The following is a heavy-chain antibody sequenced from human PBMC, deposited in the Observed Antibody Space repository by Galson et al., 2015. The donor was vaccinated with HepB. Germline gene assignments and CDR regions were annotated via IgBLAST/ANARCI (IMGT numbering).Heavy chain of an antibody. CDR3: ATGVFRILEWFLWHH. CDR2: FDPEVGET. Sequence: SVKVSCKVSGYTLTELSMHWVRQAPGKGLEWMGGFDPEVGETIYAQKFQGRVTMTEDTSTDTAYMELSSLRSEDTAVYYCATGVFRILEWFLWHHWGQGTLVTVSS. V-gene: IGHV1-24*01. D-gene: IGHD3-3*01. CDR1: GYTLTELS. J-gene: IGHJ5*02.